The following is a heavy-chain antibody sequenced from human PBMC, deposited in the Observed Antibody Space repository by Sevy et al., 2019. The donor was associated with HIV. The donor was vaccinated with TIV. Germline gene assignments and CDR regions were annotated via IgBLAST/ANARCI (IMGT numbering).Heavy chain of an antibody. Sequence: GGSLRLSCAACGFTFSSYWMSWVRQAPGKGLEWVANIKQAGSQKYYVDSVRGRFIISRDNAKNSLYLQLNSLRAEDTAVYYCAREDYSNYGNYYYDYMDVWGKGTTVTVSS. D-gene: IGHD4-4*01. CDR1: GFTFSSYW. CDR3: AREDYSNYGNYYYDYMDV. CDR2: IKQAGSQK. J-gene: IGHJ6*03. V-gene: IGHV3-7*03.